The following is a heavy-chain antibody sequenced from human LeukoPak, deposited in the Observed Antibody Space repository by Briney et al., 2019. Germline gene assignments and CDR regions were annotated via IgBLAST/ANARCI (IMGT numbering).Heavy chain of an antibody. D-gene: IGHD1-26*01. J-gene: IGHJ4*02. CDR2: ISYDGSNK. V-gene: IGHV3-30*03. CDR3: ALLAGSNRIRDVDY. Sequence: QTGGSLRLSCAASGFTFSSYGMHRVRQAPGKGLEWVAVISYDGSNKYYADSVKGRFTISRDNSKNTLYLQMNSLRAEDTAVYYCALLAGSNRIRDVDYWGQGTLVTVSS. CDR1: GFTFSSYG.